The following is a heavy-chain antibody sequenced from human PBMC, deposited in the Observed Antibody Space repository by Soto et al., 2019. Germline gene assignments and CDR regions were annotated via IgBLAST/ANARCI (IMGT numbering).Heavy chain of an antibody. D-gene: IGHD3-22*01. Sequence: GSLRLSCAASGFTFSSYAMHWVRQAPGKGLEWVAVISYDGSNKYYADSVKGRFTISRDNSKNTLYLQMNSLRAEDTAVYYCASIHYYDSSGPGYWGQGTLVTSPQ. CDR2: ISYDGSNK. J-gene: IGHJ4*02. CDR1: GFTFSSYA. V-gene: IGHV3-30-3*01. CDR3: ASIHYYDSSGPGY.